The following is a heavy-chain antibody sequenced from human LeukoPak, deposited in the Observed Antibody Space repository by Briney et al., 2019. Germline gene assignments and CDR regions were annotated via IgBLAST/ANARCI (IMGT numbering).Heavy chain of an antibody. V-gene: IGHV1-2*02. CDR3: ARDSKGYSSGIY. D-gene: IGHD6-19*01. CDR2: INPSSGGT. Sequence: GASVKVSCKASGYTFTGYYMHWVRQAPGQGLEWMGWINPSSGGTNYAQKFQGRVTMTRDTSISTAYMELSRLRSDDTAVYYCARDSKGYSSGIYWGQGTLVTVSS. J-gene: IGHJ4*02. CDR1: GYTFTGYY.